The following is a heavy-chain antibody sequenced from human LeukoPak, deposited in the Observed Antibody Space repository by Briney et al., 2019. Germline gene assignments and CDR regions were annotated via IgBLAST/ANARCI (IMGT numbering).Heavy chain of an antibody. CDR1: GGSFSAFF. J-gene: IGHJ4*02. V-gene: IGHV4-34*01. D-gene: IGHD6-19*01. Sequence: SETLSLTCAVSGGSFSAFFWRWIRQPPGKGLEWIGDVGHSGSADYNPSLKSRVTVSADPSKNQFSLKLSSVTAADTAVYYCARVGGSGWYVDYWGQGTLVTVSS. CDR2: VGHSGSA. CDR3: ARVGGSGWYVDY.